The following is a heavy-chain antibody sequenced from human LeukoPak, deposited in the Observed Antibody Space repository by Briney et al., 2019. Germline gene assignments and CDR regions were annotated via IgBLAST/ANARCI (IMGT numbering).Heavy chain of an antibody. J-gene: IGHJ4*02. CDR3: ARHYYDSSGYYPFDY. V-gene: IGHV4-30-2*01. D-gene: IGHD3-22*01. CDR1: GGSISSGGYS. CDR2: IYHSGST. Sequence: SETLSLTCAVSGGSISSGGYSWSWIRQPPGKGLEWIGYIYHSGSTYYNPSLKSRVTISVDRSKNQFSLKLSSVTAADTAVYYCARHYYDSSGYYPFDYWGQGTLVTVSS.